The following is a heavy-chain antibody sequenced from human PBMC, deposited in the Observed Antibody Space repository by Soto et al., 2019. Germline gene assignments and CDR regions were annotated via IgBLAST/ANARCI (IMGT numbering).Heavy chain of an antibody. Sequence: GESVKISCXGSGYSFTSYWIGWVRQMPGKGLEWMGIIYPGDSDTRYSPSFQGQVTISADKSISTAYLQWSSLKASDTAMYYCARARDVVVPAATYYYYGMDVRGQGTTVTVSS. CDR3: ARARDVVVPAATYYYYGMDV. CDR2: IYPGDSDT. CDR1: GYSFTSYW. D-gene: IGHD2-2*01. J-gene: IGHJ6*02. V-gene: IGHV5-51*01.